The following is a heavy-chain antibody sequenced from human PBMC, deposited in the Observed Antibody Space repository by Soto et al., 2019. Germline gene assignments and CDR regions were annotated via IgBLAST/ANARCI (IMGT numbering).Heavy chain of an antibody. CDR1: GFTFDDYA. V-gene: IGHV3-9*01. J-gene: IGHJ6*02. Sequence: EVQLVESGGGLVQPGRSLRLSCAASGFTFDDYAMHWVRQAPGKGLEWVSGISWNSGSIGYADSVKGRFTISRDNAKNXLYMQMNSLRAEDKALYYCAKDKGEGPHMVRGMDVWGQGTTVTVSS. CDR3: AKDKGEGPHMVRGMDV. CDR2: ISWNSGSI. D-gene: IGHD3-10*01.